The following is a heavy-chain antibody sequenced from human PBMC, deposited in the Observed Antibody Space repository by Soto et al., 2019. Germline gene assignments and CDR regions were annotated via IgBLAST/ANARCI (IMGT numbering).Heavy chain of an antibody. CDR2: IDWDDDK. D-gene: IGHD2-2*01. V-gene: IGHV2-70*11. CDR1: KC. Sequence: KCVSWIRQPPGKALEWLARIDWDDDKYYSTSLKTRLTISKDTSKNQVVLTMTNMDPVDTATYFFFSSRRRHTRYRSGLGFTAEPLCRSSHY. J-gene: IGHJ4*01. CDR3: FSSRRRHTRYRSGLGFTAEPLCRSSHY.